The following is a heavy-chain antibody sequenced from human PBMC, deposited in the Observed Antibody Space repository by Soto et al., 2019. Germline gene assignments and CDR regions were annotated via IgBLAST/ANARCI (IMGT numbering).Heavy chain of an antibody. D-gene: IGHD3-9*01. V-gene: IGHV4-61*05. CDR1: GGSISSSIYY. J-gene: IGHJ5*02. Sequence: PSETLSLTCTVSGGSISSSIYYWGCIRQPPGKGLEWIGYIYYSGSTNYNPSLKSRVTISVDTSKNQFSLKLSSVTAADTAVYYCERGWQDDILTGFGHWGQGTLVTVSS. CDR2: IYYSGST. CDR3: ERGWQDDILTGFGH.